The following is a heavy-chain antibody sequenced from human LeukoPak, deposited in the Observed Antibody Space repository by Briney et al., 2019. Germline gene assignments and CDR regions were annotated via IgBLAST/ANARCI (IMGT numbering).Heavy chain of an antibody. CDR2: IYYSGST. CDR1: GGSISSYY. D-gene: IGHD2-2*01. V-gene: IGHV4-59*01. CDR3: ARAYYCSSTSCLLDYYYMDV. J-gene: IGHJ6*03. Sequence: TASETLSLTCTVSGGSISSYYWSWIRQPPGKGLEWIGYIYYSGSTNYNPSLKSRVTISVDTSKNQFSLKLSSVTAADTAVYYCARAYYCSSTSCLLDYYYMDVWGKGTTVTVSS.